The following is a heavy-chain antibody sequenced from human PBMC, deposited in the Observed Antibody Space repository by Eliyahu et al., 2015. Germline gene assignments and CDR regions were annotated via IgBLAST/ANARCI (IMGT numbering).Heavy chain of an antibody. Sequence: EVQLVETGGGLIQPGGSLXLXCAASGFXVXXNYMSWVRQAPGKGLEWVSVIYSGXSTYYADSVKGRFTISRDNSKNTLYLQMNSLRAEDTAVYYCARDNYDSSGYYFGIDYWGQGTLVTVSS. J-gene: IGHJ4*02. CDR2: IYSGXST. V-gene: IGHV3-53*02. D-gene: IGHD3-22*01. CDR3: ARDNYDSSGYYFGIDY. CDR1: GFXVXXNY.